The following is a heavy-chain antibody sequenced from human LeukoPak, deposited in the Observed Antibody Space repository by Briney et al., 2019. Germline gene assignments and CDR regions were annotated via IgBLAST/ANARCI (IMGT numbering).Heavy chain of an antibody. Sequence: ASVKVSCKASGYTFTGYYMHWVRQAPGQGLEWMGWINPNSGGTNYAQKFQGRVTMTRDTSISTAYMELSRLRSDDTAVYYCARARVPITVAGLYYFDYWGQGALVTVSP. CDR2: INPNSGGT. V-gene: IGHV1-2*02. D-gene: IGHD6-19*01. CDR3: ARARVPITVAGLYYFDY. J-gene: IGHJ4*02. CDR1: GYTFTGYY.